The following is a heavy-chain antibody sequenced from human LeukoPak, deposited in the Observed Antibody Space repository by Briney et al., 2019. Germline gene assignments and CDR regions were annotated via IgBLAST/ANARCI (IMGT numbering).Heavy chain of an antibody. J-gene: IGHJ4*02. CDR3: ASTVETYYFDY. D-gene: IGHD4-11*01. V-gene: IGHV3-21*01. Sequence: GGSLRLSCAASGFTFSRYSMNWVRQAPGKGLEWGSSISSSSSYIYYADSVKGRFTISRDNAKNSLYLQMNSLRAEDTAVYYCASTVETYYFDYWGQGTLVTVSS. CDR2: ISSSSSYI. CDR1: GFTFSRYS.